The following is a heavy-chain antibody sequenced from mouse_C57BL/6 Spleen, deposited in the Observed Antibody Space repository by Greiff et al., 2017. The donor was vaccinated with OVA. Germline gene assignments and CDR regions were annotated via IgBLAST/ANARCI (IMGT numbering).Heavy chain of an antibody. D-gene: IGHD1-1*01. Sequence: QQSCKASGYTFTSYGISWVKQRTGQGLEWIGEIYPRSGNTYYNEKFKGKATLTADKSSSTAYMELRSLTSEDSAVYFCARPGSSYNYWGQGTTLTVSS. J-gene: IGHJ2*01. CDR3: ARPGSSYNY. CDR1: GYTFTSYG. CDR2: IYPRSGNT. V-gene: IGHV1-81*01.